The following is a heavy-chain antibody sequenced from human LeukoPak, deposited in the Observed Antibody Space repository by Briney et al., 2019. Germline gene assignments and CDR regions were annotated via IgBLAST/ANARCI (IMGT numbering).Heavy chain of an antibody. CDR3: ANGYHMDV. Sequence: GGSLRLSCAASGFTFSSYWMHWVRQAPGKGLVWVSCIKSDGSSTFYADSVKGRFTISRDNTKNTLYLQMNSLRADDTAVYYCANGYHMDVWGKGTTVTVSS. CDR1: GFTFSSYW. V-gene: IGHV3-74*01. CDR2: IKSDGSST. J-gene: IGHJ6*03.